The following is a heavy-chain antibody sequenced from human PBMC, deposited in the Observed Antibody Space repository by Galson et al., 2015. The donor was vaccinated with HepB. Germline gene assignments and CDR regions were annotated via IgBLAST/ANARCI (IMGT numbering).Heavy chain of an antibody. Sequence: SVKVSCKASGGNFSSYAISWVRQAPGQGLEWMGGIIPIFGTANYAQKFQGRVPITADESTTTAYMELSSLRSEDTAVYYCATYGLHCSGGSCYYYYGLDVWGQGTTVTVSS. CDR3: ATYGLHCSGGSCYYYYGLDV. J-gene: IGHJ6*02. D-gene: IGHD2-15*01. V-gene: IGHV1-69*13. CDR2: IIPIFGTA. CDR1: GGNFSSYA.